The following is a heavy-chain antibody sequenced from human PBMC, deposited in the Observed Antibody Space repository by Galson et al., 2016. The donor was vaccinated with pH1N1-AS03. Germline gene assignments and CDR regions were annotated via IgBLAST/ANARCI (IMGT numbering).Heavy chain of an antibody. CDR3: ARGFDFSAYYFPK. D-gene: IGHD3-22*01. CDR1: GYSISSGYY. V-gene: IGHV4-38-2*01. CDR2: IWPSGTT. Sequence: ETLSLTCAVSGYSISSGYYWGWIRQPPGKGLEWVGEIWPSGTTNYNPSLKSRVTISLDKSNNQFSLMFISVTAADTAVYYCARGFDFSAYYFPKWGQGALVTVSS. J-gene: IGHJ4*02.